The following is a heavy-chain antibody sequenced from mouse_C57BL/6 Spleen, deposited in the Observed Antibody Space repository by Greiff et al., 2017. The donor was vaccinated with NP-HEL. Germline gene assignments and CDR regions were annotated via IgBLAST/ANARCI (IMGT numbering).Heavy chain of an antibody. J-gene: IGHJ2*01. CDR1: GFTFSSYA. Sequence: DVQLVESGGGLVKPGGSLKLSCAASGFTFSSYAMSWVRQTPEKRLEWVATISDGGSYTYYPDNVKGRFTISRDNAKNNLYLQMSHLKSEDTAMYYCARDDYDGTYFDYWGQGTTLTVSS. V-gene: IGHV5-4*01. D-gene: IGHD2-4*01. CDR2: ISDGGSYT. CDR3: ARDDYDGTYFDY.